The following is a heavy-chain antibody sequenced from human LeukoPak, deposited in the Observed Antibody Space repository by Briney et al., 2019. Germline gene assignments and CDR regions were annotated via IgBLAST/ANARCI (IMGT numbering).Heavy chain of an antibody. Sequence: SVKVSCKASGGTFSSYAISWVRQAPGQGLEWMGGIIPIFGTANYAQKFQGRVTITADKSTSTAYMELSSLRSEDTAVYYCASPPGDVAVAGPYFDYWGQGTLVTVSS. CDR3: ASPPGDVAVAGPYFDY. CDR2: IIPIFGTA. CDR1: GGTFSSYA. D-gene: IGHD6-13*01. V-gene: IGHV1-69*06. J-gene: IGHJ4*02.